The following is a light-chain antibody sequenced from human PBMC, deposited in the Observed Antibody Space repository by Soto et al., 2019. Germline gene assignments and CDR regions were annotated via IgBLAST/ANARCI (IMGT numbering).Light chain of an antibody. CDR3: EQYYRTPLT. CDR2: WAT. J-gene: IGKJ4*01. CDR1: QSVLYSSNNKNY. Sequence: DIVMTQSPDSLAVSLGEAATINCKSSQSVLYSSNNKNYSAWYQQKPGQPPKLLIYWATTRESGVPDRLSGSGSGTDFTLTITSLRAEDVAVYYSEQYYRTPLTFGGGTKVEIK. V-gene: IGKV4-1*01.